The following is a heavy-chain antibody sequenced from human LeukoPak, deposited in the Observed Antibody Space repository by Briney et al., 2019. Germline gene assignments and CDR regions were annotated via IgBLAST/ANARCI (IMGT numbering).Heavy chain of an antibody. D-gene: IGHD6-13*01. CDR3: ARDPTGIAAAGRWFDP. CDR2: IHTSGST. Sequence: SSETLSLTCTVSGGSISTYYWSWIRQPAGKGLEWIGRIHTSGSTNYNPSLKTRVTMSVDTSKNQFSLKLDSVTAADTAMYYCARDPTGIAAAGRWFDPWGQGTLVTVSS. J-gene: IGHJ5*02. CDR1: GGSISTYY. V-gene: IGHV4-4*07.